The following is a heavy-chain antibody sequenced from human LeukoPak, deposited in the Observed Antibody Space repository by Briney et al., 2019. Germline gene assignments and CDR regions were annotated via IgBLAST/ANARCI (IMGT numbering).Heavy chain of an antibody. CDR1: GYTLTELS. Sequence: ASVKVSCKVSGYTLTELSMHWVRQAPGKGVERMGGFDPEDGETIYAQKFQGRVTMTEDTSTDTAYMELSSLRSEDTAVYYCARDLFWDSYGQRFDYWGQGTLVTVSS. D-gene: IGHD5-18*01. V-gene: IGHV1-24*01. J-gene: IGHJ4*02. CDR2: FDPEDGET. CDR3: ARDLFWDSYGQRFDY.